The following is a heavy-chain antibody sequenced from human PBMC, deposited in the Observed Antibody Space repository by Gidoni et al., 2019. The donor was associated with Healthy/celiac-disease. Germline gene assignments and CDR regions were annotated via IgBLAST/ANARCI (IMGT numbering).Heavy chain of an antibody. J-gene: IGHJ6*03. V-gene: IGHV4-34*01. D-gene: IGHD3-10*01. CDR2: INHRGST. CDR1: GGSFIGSS. CDR3: ARAPVRGTHARSYYYYMDV. Sequence: QVQLQQWVAGLLKPSETLSLTCAVYGGSFIGSSWSWIRQPPGKGLEWIGEINHRGSTNYNPSLKSRVTISVDTSKNQFSLKLSSVTAADTAVYYCARAPVRGTHARSYYYYMDVWGKGTTVTVSS.